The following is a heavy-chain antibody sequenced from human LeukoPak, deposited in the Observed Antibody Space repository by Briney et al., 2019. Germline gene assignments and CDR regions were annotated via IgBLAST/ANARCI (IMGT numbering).Heavy chain of an antibody. J-gene: IGHJ5*02. CDR1: GHTFTGYD. CDR2: INPNSGNT. Sequence: GASVKVSCKASGHTFTGYDMHWVRQAPGQGLEWMGRINPNSGNTNYAQKFQGRVTIPRDASISTPYMELRTLRSEHTAVYYCARDRKGSTMVRGDIHNCFDPWGQGTLVTVSS. CDR3: ARDRKGSTMVRGDIHNCFDP. D-gene: IGHD3-10*01. V-gene: IGHV1-2*06.